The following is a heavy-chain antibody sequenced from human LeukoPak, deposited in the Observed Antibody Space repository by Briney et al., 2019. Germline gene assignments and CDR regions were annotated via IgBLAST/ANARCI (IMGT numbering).Heavy chain of an antibody. CDR3: ARSNGGLRYFDWFRDKYFDY. CDR1: GYTFTGYY. V-gene: IGHV1-2*04. Sequence: ASVKVSCKASGYTFTGYYMHWVRQAPGQGLEWMGWISPNSGGTNYAQKFQGWVTMTRDTSISTAYMELSRLRSDDTAVYYCARSNGGLRYFDWFRDKYFDYWGQGTLVTVSS. CDR2: ISPNSGGT. D-gene: IGHD3-9*01. J-gene: IGHJ4*02.